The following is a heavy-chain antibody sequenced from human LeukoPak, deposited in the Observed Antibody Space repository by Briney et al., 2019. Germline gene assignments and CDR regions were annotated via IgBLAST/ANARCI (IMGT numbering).Heavy chain of an antibody. CDR1: GFTFSSYS. D-gene: IGHD3-16*01. J-gene: IGHJ4*02. Sequence: GGSLRLSCAASGFTFSSYSMNWVRQAPGKGLEWVSYISSSSSTIYYADSVKGRFTISRDNAKNSLYLQMNSLRAEDTAVYYCARDRVVRTSYYDYVWGSYVFDYWGQGTLVTVSS. CDR3: ARDRVVRTSYYDYVWGSYVFDY. CDR2: ISSSSSTI. V-gene: IGHV3-48*04.